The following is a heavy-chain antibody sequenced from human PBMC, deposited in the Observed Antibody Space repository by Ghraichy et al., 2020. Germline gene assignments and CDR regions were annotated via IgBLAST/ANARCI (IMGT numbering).Heavy chain of an antibody. V-gene: IGHV2-5*02. J-gene: IGHJ6*02. CDR2: IYWDDDE. CDR1: GSPFSSDGDD. Sequence: SGPTLVKPTQTLTLTCTFSGSPFSSDGDDVGWIRQPQGKALEWLAHIYWDDDERYSPSLRNRLTITKDTSKNQVVLTMTNMDPEDSATYYCAHRKVNYGMDVWGQGTTVTVSS. CDR3: AHRKVNYGMDV.